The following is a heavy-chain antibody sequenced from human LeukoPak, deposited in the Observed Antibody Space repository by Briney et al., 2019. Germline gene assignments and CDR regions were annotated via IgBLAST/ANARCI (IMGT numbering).Heavy chain of an antibody. V-gene: IGHV3-30*03. CDR1: GFTISSYG. Sequence: GGSLRLSCAASGFTISSYGMHWVRQAPGKGLEWVAVISYDGSNKYYADSVKGRFTISRDNSKNTLYLQMNSLRAEDTAVYYCATARPEYYDSSGPIGTWGQGTLVTVSS. J-gene: IGHJ5*02. CDR2: ISYDGSNK. D-gene: IGHD3-22*01. CDR3: ATARPEYYDSSGPIGT.